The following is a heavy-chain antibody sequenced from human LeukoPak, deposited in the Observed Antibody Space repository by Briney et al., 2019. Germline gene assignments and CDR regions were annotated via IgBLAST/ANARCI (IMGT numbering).Heavy chain of an antibody. CDR1: GYTFTDYH. CDR3: ARDPYVAGDH. D-gene: IGHD3-16*01. J-gene: IGHJ4*02. V-gene: IGHV1-2*06. Sequence: GASVKVSCKASGYTFTDYHMHWVRQAPGQGLEWMGRIKPHNGDTDCAQRFQGRVPLTRDTSIRTAYMELSSLRSDDTAVYYCARDPYVAGDHWGQGTLVTVSS. CDR2: IKPHNGDT.